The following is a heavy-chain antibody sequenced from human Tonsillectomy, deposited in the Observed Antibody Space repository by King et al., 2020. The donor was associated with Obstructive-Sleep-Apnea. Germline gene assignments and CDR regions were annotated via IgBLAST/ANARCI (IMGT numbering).Heavy chain of an antibody. CDR1: GFTFSSYA. D-gene: IGHD1-26*01. V-gene: IGHV3-23*04. J-gene: IGHJ6*02. CDR3: AKDLDEGWDYYYYGMDV. Sequence: VQLVESGGGLVQPGGSLRLSCAASGFTFSSYAMSWVRQAPGKGLEWVSAISGSGGSTNYTDSGKGRFTISRDNSKNTLNLQMNSLRAEDTAVYYCAKDLDEGWDYYYYGMDVWGQGTTVTVSS. CDR2: ISGSGGST.